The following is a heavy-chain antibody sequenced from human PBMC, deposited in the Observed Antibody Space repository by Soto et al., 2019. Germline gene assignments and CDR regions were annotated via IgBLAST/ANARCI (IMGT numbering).Heavy chain of an antibody. D-gene: IGHD6-19*01. Sequence: QVQLVQSGAEVKKPGSSVKVSCQASGGIFSSNAISWVRQAPGQGLEWMGGILPIFDTTHYAQKFRGRVTITADTSTSTAYMEVSSLTSEDTAMYFCARSETAGHRGFDIWGQGTMVTVSS. CDR3: ARSETAGHRGFDI. CDR1: GGIFSSNA. CDR2: ILPIFDTT. J-gene: IGHJ3*02. V-gene: IGHV1-69*06.